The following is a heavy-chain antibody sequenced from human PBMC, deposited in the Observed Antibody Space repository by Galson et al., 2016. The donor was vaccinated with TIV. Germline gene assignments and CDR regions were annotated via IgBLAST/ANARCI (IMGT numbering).Heavy chain of an antibody. V-gene: IGHV3-30*04. D-gene: IGHD6-19*01. Sequence: SLRLSCAASGFTFRSSAMYWVRQAPGKGLQCVAIISYDGNYKYYADSVEGRFTISRDNSKNTLYLQMNGLRPADTALYYCAREDHQYGSGWYSYYYYYGMDIWGQGTTVTVS. CDR2: ISYDGNYK. J-gene: IGHJ6*02. CDR1: GFTFRSSA. CDR3: AREDHQYGSGWYSYYYYYGMDI.